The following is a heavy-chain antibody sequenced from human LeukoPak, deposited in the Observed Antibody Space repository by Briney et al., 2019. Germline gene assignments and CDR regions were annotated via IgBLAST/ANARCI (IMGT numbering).Heavy chain of an antibody. D-gene: IGHD4-23*01. CDR2: IYYSGST. V-gene: IGHV4-59*01. CDR1: GGSISSYN. J-gene: IGHJ3*02. CDR3: ARGGTAVVTPYAFDI. Sequence: SETLSLTCTVSGGSISSYNWSWIRQPPGKGLEWIGYIYYSGSTNYNPSVKGRVTMSVDTSKKQFSLNLSSLTAADTAVYYCARGGTAVVTPYAFDIWGQGAMVTVSS.